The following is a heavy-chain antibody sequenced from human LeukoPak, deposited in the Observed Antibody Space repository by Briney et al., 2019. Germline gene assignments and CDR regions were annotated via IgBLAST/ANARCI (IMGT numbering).Heavy chain of an antibody. D-gene: IGHD6-19*01. J-gene: IGHJ4*02. CDR2: ITNDGSTR. CDR3: ARDHSGLLH. CDR1: GFTFSSYW. Sequence: GGSLRLSCAASGFTFSSYWMHWVRQAPGKGLVWVSRITNDGSTRTYADSVKGRFTISRDNARNTLYLQMNSLRAEDTAVYYCARDHSGLLHWGQGALVTVSS. V-gene: IGHV3-74*01.